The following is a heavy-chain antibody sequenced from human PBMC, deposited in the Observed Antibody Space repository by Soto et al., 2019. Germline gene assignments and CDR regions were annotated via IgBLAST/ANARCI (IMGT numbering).Heavy chain of an antibody. D-gene: IGHD3-10*01. Sequence: QVQLVQSGAEVKRPGSSVKVSCKASGDTFNFYSINWVRQAPGLGLEWMGRVNPIVSMSNYAQKFQGRVTMTPDQSPSTAYMALSSLRAKHTAIYSRATSFGSRYRASDYWSPGDLVTVSS. CDR3: ATSFGSRYRASDY. V-gene: IGHV1-69*02. CDR1: GDTFNFYS. J-gene: IGHJ4*02. CDR2: VNPIVSMS.